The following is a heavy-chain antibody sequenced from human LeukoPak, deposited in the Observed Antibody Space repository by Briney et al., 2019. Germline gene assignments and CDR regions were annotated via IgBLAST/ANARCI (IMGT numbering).Heavy chain of an antibody. Sequence: GGSLRLSCAASGFTFDDYAMHWVRQAPGKGLEWVSGISWNSGSIGYADSVKGRFTISRDNAKNSLYLQMNSLRAEDTALYYCAKDTTIAVAGANLNYFDYWGQGTLVTVSS. D-gene: IGHD6-19*01. J-gene: IGHJ4*02. CDR2: ISWNSGSI. CDR3: AKDTTIAVAGANLNYFDY. CDR1: GFTFDDYA. V-gene: IGHV3-9*01.